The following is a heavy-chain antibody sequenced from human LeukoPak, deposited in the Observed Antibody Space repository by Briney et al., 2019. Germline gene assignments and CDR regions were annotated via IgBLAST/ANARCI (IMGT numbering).Heavy chain of an antibody. CDR3: ARPDYGGTDY. CDR1: GGSIGSSSYY. D-gene: IGHD4-23*01. J-gene: IGHJ4*02. Sequence: SETLSLTCTVSGGSIGSSSYYWGWIRQPPGKGLEWIGSIYYSGSTYYNPSLKSRVTISVDTSKNQFSLKLSSVTAADTAVYYCARPDYGGTDYWGQGTLVTVSS. V-gene: IGHV4-39*01. CDR2: IYYSGST.